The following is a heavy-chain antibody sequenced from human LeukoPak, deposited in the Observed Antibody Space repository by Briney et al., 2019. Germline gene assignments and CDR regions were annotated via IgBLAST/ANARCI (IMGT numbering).Heavy chain of an antibody. V-gene: IGHV3-15*01. Sequence: GGSLRLSCAASGFTFSNAWMNWVRQAPGKGLEWVGRIYSKTDGGTTDYAAPVKGRFTISRDDSKNTPYLQMNSLKTEDTALYYCTTGFFGVVNDAFDIWGQGTMVTVSS. J-gene: IGHJ3*02. D-gene: IGHD3-3*01. CDR2: IYSKTDGGTT. CDR3: TTGFFGVVNDAFDI. CDR1: GFTFSNAW.